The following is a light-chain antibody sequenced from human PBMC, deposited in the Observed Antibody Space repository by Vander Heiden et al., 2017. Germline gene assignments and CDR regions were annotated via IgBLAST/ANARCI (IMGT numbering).Light chain of an antibody. CDR1: QSISSY. CDR2: AAS. V-gene: IGKV1-39*01. J-gene: IGKJ2*01. CDR3: QQSDSTPYT. Sequence: ASSLSSPVGDRTTITCRASQSISSYLNWYQQKPGKAPKLLIYAASSLQTGVPSRFSGSGSGTDFTLTISSLQPEDFATYYCQQSDSTPYTFGQGTKLEIK.